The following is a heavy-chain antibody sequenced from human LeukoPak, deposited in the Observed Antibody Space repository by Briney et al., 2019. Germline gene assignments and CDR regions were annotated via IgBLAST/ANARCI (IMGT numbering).Heavy chain of an antibody. CDR3: ARRHWLYYGMDV. D-gene: IGHD1-1*01. V-gene: IGHV4-34*01. J-gene: IGHJ6*02. CDR1: GGSFSGYY. CDR2: INHSGST. Sequence: SETLSLTCAVYGGSFSGYYWSWIRQPPGKGLEWIGEINHSGSTNYNPSLKSRVTISVDTSKNQFSLKLSSVTAADTAVYYCARRHWLYYGMDVWGQGTTVTVSS.